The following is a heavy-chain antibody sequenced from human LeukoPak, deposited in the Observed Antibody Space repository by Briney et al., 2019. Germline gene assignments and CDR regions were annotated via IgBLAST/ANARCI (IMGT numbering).Heavy chain of an antibody. D-gene: IGHD3-22*01. CDR2: LSGSGGSA. V-gene: IGHV3-23*01. CDR3: AKGRYDSSGFNWAA. CDR1: GFTVSSNY. J-gene: IGHJ4*02. Sequence: GGSLRLSCAASGFTVSSNYMSWVRQAPGKGLEWASALSGSGGSAYYADSVKGRFTISRDNSKNTLYLQMNSLRAKDTAVYYCAKGRYDSSGFNWAAWGQGTLVTVSS.